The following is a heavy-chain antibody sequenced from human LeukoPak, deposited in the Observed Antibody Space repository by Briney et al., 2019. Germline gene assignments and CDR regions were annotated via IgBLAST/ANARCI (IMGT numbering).Heavy chain of an antibody. Sequence: GASVKVSCKASGYTFTSYDINWVRQATGQGLEWMGWMNPNSGNTGYAQKFQGRVTITRNTSISTAYMELSSLRSEDTAVCYCARGSSGLERPGYYYYYYMDVWGKGTTVTVSS. CDR1: GYTFTSYD. J-gene: IGHJ6*03. CDR3: ARGSSGLERPGYYYYYYMDV. CDR2: MNPNSGNT. D-gene: IGHD1-1*01. V-gene: IGHV1-8*03.